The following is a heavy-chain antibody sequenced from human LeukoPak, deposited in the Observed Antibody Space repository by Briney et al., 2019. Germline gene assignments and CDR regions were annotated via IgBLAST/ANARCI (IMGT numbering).Heavy chain of an antibody. D-gene: IGHD1-26*01. CDR1: GGSISSYY. CDR3: ARDVGSGSYYYFDY. V-gene: IGHV4-59*01. CDR2: IYYSGST. J-gene: IGHJ4*02. Sequence: PSETLSLTCTVSGGSISSYYWSWIRQPPGKGPEWIGYIYYSGSTNYNPSLKSRVTISVDTSKNQFSLKLSSVTAADTAVYYCARDVGSGSYYYFDYWGQGTLVTVSS.